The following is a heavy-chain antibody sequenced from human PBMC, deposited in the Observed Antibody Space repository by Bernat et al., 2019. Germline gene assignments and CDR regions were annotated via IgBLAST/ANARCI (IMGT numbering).Heavy chain of an antibody. D-gene: IGHD3-22*01. J-gene: IGHJ4*02. CDR3: ARAPPSYYYDSSGYIDY. Sequence: EVQLVQSGAEVKKPGESLKISCKGSGYSFTSYWIGWVRQMPGKGLEWMGIIYPGDSDTRYSPSFQDQVTISADKSISTAYLQWSSLKASDTAMYYCARAPPSYYYDSSGYIDYWGQGTLVTVSS. V-gene: IGHV5-51*01. CDR1: GYSFTSYW. CDR2: IYPGDSDT.